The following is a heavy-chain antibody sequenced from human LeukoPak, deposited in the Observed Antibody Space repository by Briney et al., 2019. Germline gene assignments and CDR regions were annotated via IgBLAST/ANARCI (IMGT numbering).Heavy chain of an antibody. CDR1: GFTFSSYS. V-gene: IGHV3-21*04. Sequence: PGGSLRLSCAASGFTFSSYSMNWVRQAPGKGLEWVSSISSSSSYIYYADSVKGRFTISRDNSKNTLYLQMNSLRAEDTAVYYCAKSRPPFYTGAFDIWGQGTMVTVSS. J-gene: IGHJ3*02. CDR3: AKSRPPFYTGAFDI. CDR2: ISSSSSYI. D-gene: IGHD3-3*02.